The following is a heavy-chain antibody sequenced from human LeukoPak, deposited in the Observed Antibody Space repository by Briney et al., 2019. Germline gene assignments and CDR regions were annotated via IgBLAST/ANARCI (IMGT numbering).Heavy chain of an antibody. J-gene: IGHJ4*02. D-gene: IGHD3-10*01. CDR3: AKVALSITMVRGPPDY. CDR1: GFTFSSYG. CDR2: IRYDGSNK. V-gene: IGHV3-30*02. Sequence: GGSLRLSCAASGFTFSSYGMHWVRQAPGKGPEWVAFIRYDGSNKYYADSVKGRFTISRDNSKNTLYLQMNSLRAEDTAVYYCAKVALSITMVRGPPDYWGQGTLVTVSS.